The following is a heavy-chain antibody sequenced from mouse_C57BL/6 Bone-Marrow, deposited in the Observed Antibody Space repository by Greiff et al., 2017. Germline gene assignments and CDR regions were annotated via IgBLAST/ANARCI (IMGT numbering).Heavy chain of an antibody. CDR2: IHPNSGST. V-gene: IGHV1-64*01. D-gene: IGHD2-1*01. Sequence: QVQLQQPGAELVKPGASVKLSCKASGYTFTSYWLHWVKQRPGQGLEWIGMIHPNSGSTNYNEKFKSKATLTVDQSSSTAYLQLSSLTSADSAVYYCAKYYGTYQYYFDYRGQGTTLTVSS. CDR3: AKYYGTYQYYFDY. J-gene: IGHJ2*01. CDR1: GYTFTSYW.